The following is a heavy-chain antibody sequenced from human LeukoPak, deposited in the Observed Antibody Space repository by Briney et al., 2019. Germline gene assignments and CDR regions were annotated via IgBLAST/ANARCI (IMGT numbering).Heavy chain of an antibody. CDR3: ARDKSRVVPAAMEGGDFDY. J-gene: IGHJ4*02. D-gene: IGHD2-2*01. V-gene: IGHV3-23*01. Sequence: GGSLRLSCTASGFTFSSYAMNWVRQAPGKGLEWVSGIGAGGTFTYYADSVKGRFTISRDNSKNTLYLQMNSLRAEDTAVYYCARDKSRVVPAAMEGGDFDYWGRGTLVTVSS. CDR1: GFTFSSYA. CDR2: IGAGGTFT.